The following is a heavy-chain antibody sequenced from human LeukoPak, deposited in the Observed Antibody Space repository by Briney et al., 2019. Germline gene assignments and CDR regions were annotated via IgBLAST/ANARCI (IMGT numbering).Heavy chain of an antibody. J-gene: IGHJ3*02. Sequence: SETLSLTCSVSGGSVRSYSWSWIRQPPGKGVEWIGYIHNSGTTNYKPSLKSRVIISVETTKNQFSLELSSVTATDTAVYYCARHGGDRLVATILHAFDIWGRGTMVTVSS. CDR1: GGSVRSYS. D-gene: IGHD5-24*01. V-gene: IGHV4-59*08. CDR2: IHNSGTT. CDR3: ARHGGDRLVATILHAFDI.